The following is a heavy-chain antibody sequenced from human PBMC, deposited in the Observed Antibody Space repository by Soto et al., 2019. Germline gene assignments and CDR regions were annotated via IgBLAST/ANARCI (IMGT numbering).Heavy chain of an antibody. V-gene: IGHV4-34*01. CDR2: INHSGST. D-gene: IGHD1-26*01. CDR1: GGSFSGYY. Sequence: SSETLSLTCAVYGGSFSGYYWSWIRQPPGKGLEWIGEINHSGSTNYNPSLKSRVTISVDTSKNQFSLKLSSVTAADTAVYYCARGRSGSYYVYYGMDVWGQGTTVTVSS. J-gene: IGHJ6*02. CDR3: ARGRSGSYYVYYGMDV.